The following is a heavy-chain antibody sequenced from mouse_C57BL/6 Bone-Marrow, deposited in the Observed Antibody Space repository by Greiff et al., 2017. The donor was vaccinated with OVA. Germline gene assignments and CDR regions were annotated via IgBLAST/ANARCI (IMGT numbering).Heavy chain of an antibody. V-gene: IGHV1-55*01. CDR3: ARSLTTVVATGVDY. J-gene: IGHJ2*01. Sequence: VQLQQPGAELVKPGASVKMSCTASGYTFTSYWITWVKQRPGQGLEWIGDIYPGSGSTNYNEKFKSKATLTVDTSSSTAYMQLSSLTSEDSAVYYCARSLTTVVATGVDYWGQGTTLTVSS. CDR2: IYPGSGST. CDR1: GYTFTSYW. D-gene: IGHD1-1*01.